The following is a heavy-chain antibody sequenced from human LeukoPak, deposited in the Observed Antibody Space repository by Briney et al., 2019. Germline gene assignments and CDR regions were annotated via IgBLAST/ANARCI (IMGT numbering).Heavy chain of an antibody. CDR1: GFTFSSYS. CDR2: ITGSGSGT. J-gene: IGHJ4*02. D-gene: IGHD3-22*01. CDR3: VKGRDYNDASAYYIGDF. Sequence: GSLRLSCAASGFTFSSYSMNWVRQAPGKGPEWVSCITGSGSGTYYTDSVKGRFTISRENSNDTLYLQMNSLRAEDTAVYYCVKGRDYNDASAYYIGDFWGQGTLVTVSS. V-gene: IGHV3-23*01.